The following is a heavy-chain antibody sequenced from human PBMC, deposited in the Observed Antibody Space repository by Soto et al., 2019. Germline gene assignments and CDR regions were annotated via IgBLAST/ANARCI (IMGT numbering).Heavy chain of an antibody. CDR3: AKGGSGDL. J-gene: IGHJ4*02. D-gene: IGHD3-10*01. CDR2: ITSDASYK. V-gene: IGHV3-30*18. CDR1: GFTFSTYG. Sequence: LRLSCAASGFTFSTYGFHWVRQAPGKGLEWVAIITSDASYKSYADSVKGRFTTSRDNSKNTLFLQMNSLRPDDTAVYYCAKGGSGDLWGQGTLVTVSS.